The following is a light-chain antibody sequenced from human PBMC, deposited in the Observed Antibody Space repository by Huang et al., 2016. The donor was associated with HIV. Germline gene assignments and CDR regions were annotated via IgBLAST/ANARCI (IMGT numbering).Light chain of an antibody. Sequence: DIVMVQSPASRSVTPGEAASITCRSSQSLLHSNGNNYLDWYWQKPGQSPQFLVYVGSTRASGVPDRFSGSGSGTDFTLRINRVEAGDVGVYYCMQGLQTWTFGQGTKVEI. CDR2: VGS. J-gene: IGKJ1*01. CDR1: QSLLHSNGNNY. V-gene: IGKV2-28*01. CDR3: MQGLQTWT.